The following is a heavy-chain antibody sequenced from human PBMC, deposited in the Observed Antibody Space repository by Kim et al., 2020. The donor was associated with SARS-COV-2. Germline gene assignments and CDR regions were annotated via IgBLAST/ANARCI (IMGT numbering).Heavy chain of an antibody. Sequence: GGSLRLSCAASGFTFSSYWMHWVRQAPGKGLVWVSRITSDGSSTSYADSVKGRFTISRDNAKNTLYLQMNSLRAEDTAVYYCARERGYGVWSSYYHYYGMDVWGQGSTVTVSS. CDR3: ARERGYGVWSSYYHYYGMDV. D-gene: IGHD3-3*01. V-gene: IGHV3-74*01. CDR1: GFTFSSYW. CDR2: ITSDGSST. J-gene: IGHJ6*02.